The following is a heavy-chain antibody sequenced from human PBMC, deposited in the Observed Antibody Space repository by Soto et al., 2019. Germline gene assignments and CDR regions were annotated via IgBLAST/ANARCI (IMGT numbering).Heavy chain of an antibody. CDR1: GFTVSSNY. CDR3: ARKSGIAAAGIYYYGMDV. V-gene: IGHV3-53*01. CDR2: IYSGGST. J-gene: IGHJ6*02. D-gene: IGHD6-13*01. Sequence: GSLRLSCAASGFTVSSNYMSWVRQAPGKGLEWVSVIYSGGSTYYADSVKGRFTISRDNSKNTLYLQMNSLRAEDTAVYYCARKSGIAAAGIYYYGMDVWGQGTTVTVSS.